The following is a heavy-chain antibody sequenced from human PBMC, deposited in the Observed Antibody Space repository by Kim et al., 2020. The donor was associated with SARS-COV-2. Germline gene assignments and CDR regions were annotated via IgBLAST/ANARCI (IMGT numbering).Heavy chain of an antibody. CDR2: IYYSGST. J-gene: IGHJ6*02. CDR3: AISVLHSGDADYYYGMDV. V-gene: IGHV4-31*03. Sequence: SETLSLTCTVSGGSISSGGYYWSWIRQHPGKGLEWIGYIYYSGSTYYNPSLKSRVTISVDTSKNQFSLKLSSVTAADTAVYYCAISVLHSGDADYYYGMDVWGQGTTVTVSS. CDR1: GGSISSGGYY. D-gene: IGHD3-10*01.